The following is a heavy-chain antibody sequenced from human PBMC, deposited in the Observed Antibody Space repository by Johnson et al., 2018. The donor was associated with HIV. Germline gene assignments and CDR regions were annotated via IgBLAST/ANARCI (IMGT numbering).Heavy chain of an antibody. CDR2: ISYDGSNK. J-gene: IGHJ3*02. V-gene: IGHV3-30-3*01. Sequence: QVQLVESGGGVVQPGRSLRLSCAASGFTFTNYAMHWVRQAPGKGLEWVAVISYDGSNKYYADSVKGRFTISRDNSKNTLYLQMNSLRAEDTAVYYCAKEGYNYGVVGGAFDIWGQGTMVTVSS. D-gene: IGHD3-3*01. CDR1: GFTFTNYA. CDR3: AKEGYNYGVVGGAFDI.